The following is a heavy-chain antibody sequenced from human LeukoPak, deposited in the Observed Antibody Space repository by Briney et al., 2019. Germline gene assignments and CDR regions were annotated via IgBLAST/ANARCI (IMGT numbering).Heavy chain of an antibody. CDR2: IYTSGST. Sequence: PSETLSLTCTVSGGSISSYYWSWIRQPPGKGLEWIGYIYTSGSTNYNPSLKSRVTISVDTSKNQFSLKLSSVTAADTAVHYCARVDTAMFNFDYWGQGTLVTVSS. CDR1: GGSISSYY. V-gene: IGHV4-4*09. CDR3: ARVDTAMFNFDY. D-gene: IGHD5-18*01. J-gene: IGHJ4*02.